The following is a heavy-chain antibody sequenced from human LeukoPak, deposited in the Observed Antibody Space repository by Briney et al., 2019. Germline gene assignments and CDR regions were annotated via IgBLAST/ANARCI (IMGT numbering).Heavy chain of an antibody. J-gene: IGHJ3*02. CDR3: ARCSRITIFGVVITEDDAFDI. V-gene: IGHV1-69*05. CDR1: GGTFSSYA. Sequence: SVKVSCKASGGTFSSYAISWVRQAPGQGLEWMGGIIPIFGTANYAQKFQGRVTITTDESTSTAYMELSSLRSEDTAVYYCARCSRITIFGVVITEDDAFDIWGQGTMVTVSS. CDR2: IIPIFGTA. D-gene: IGHD3-3*01.